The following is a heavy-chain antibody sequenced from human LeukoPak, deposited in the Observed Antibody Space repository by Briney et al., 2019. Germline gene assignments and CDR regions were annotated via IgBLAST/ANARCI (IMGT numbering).Heavy chain of an antibody. CDR3: ARDFWVRHSAPAPKEF. J-gene: IGHJ4*02. V-gene: IGHV1-18*01. Sequence: GASVKVSCKASGYPFLDYGINWVRQAPGQGLEWMGWISTHTGNTRYTERFQGRVILTTDTSTNTAYMELRSLRSDDTAVFYCARDFWVRHSAPAPKEFWGQGTLVTVSS. CDR1: GYPFLDYG. CDR2: ISTHTGNT. D-gene: IGHD2-2*01.